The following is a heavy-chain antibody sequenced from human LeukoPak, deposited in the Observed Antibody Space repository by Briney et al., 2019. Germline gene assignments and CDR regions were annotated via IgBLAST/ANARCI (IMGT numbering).Heavy chain of an antibody. Sequence: GGSLRLSCAASGFTSSSYWMHWVRQAPGKGLVWVSRINSDESSTDYADSVKGRFTISRDNAKNTLYLQMNSLRAEDTAVYYCARVRYYDFWSGYYTGYYFDYWGQGTLVTVSS. D-gene: IGHD3-3*01. J-gene: IGHJ4*02. CDR1: GFTSSSYW. CDR2: INSDESST. V-gene: IGHV3-74*01. CDR3: ARVRYYDFWSGYYTGYYFDY.